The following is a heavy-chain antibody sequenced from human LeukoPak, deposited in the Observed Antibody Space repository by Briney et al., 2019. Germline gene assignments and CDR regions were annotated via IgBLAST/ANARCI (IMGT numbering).Heavy chain of an antibody. Sequence: ASQTLSLTGTVSGGSISSGGYYWSWIRQHPGKGLEWIGYIYYSGSTYYNPSLKSRVTISVDTSKNQFSLKLSSVTAADTAVYYCARAPTRITIFGVVRNYYGMDVWGQGTTVTVSS. V-gene: IGHV4-31*03. CDR3: ARAPTRITIFGVVRNYYGMDV. CDR2: IYYSGST. J-gene: IGHJ6*02. CDR1: GGSISSGGYY. D-gene: IGHD3-3*01.